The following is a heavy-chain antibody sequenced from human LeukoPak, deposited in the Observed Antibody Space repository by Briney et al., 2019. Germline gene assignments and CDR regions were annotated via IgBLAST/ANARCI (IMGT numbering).Heavy chain of an antibody. Sequence: ASVKVSCKASGYTFTGYYIHWVRQAPGQGLEWMGWINPNSGGTNYAQKFQGRVTMTRDTSISTAYMELSRLRSDDTAVYYCARDLRGYSGYDLDYWGQGTLVTVSS. CDR1: GYTFTGYY. V-gene: IGHV1-2*02. D-gene: IGHD5-12*01. CDR2: INPNSGGT. J-gene: IGHJ4*02. CDR3: ARDLRGYSGYDLDY.